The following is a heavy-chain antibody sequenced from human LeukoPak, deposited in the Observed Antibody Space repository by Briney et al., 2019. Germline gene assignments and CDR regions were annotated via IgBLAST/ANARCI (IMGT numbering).Heavy chain of an antibody. Sequence: TGGSLRLSCAASGFTFSSYAMSWVRQAPGRGLEWVSAISGSGGSTYYADSVKGRFTISRDNSKNTLYLQMNSLRAEDTAVYYCAKGARLRVSCDYWGQGTLVTVSS. CDR3: AKGARLRVSCDY. D-gene: IGHD3-16*01. CDR2: ISGSGGST. J-gene: IGHJ4*02. V-gene: IGHV3-23*01. CDR1: GFTFSSYA.